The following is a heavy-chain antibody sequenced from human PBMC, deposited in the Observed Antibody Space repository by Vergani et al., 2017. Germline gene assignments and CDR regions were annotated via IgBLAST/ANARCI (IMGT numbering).Heavy chain of an antibody. Sequence: EVQLLQSEGAVVQPGGSLRLSCVASGFTFSSHAMSWVRQGHGQGLEWVSSISSSSSYIYYADSVKGRFTISRDNAKNSLYLQMNSLRAEDTAVYYCARSAEXELLPRYYYYYMDVWGKGTTVTVSS. V-gene: IGHV3-21*01. CDR3: ARSAEXELLPRYYYYYMDV. J-gene: IGHJ6*03. CDR1: GFTFSSHA. CDR2: ISSSSSYI. D-gene: IGHD1-26*01.